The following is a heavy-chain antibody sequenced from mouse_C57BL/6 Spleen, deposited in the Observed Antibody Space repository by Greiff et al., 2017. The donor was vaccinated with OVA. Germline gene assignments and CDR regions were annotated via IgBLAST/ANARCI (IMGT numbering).Heavy chain of an antibody. Sequence: EVMLVESGGGLVKPGGSLKLSCAASGFTFSDYGMHWVRQAPEKGLEWVAYISSGSGSTNYADTVKGRFTISRDNAKNTLFLQMTSLRSEDTAMYYCARVLRTLFAYWGQGTLLTVSA. CDR2: ISSGSGST. CDR1: GFTFSDYG. CDR3: ARVLRTLFAY. J-gene: IGHJ3*01. V-gene: IGHV5-17*01.